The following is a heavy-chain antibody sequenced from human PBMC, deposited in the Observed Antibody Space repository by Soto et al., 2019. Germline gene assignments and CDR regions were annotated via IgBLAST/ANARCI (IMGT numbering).Heavy chain of an antibody. J-gene: IGHJ4*02. Sequence: GGSLRLSCAASGFTFRSYGMMWVRQAPGKGLEWVAVIWYDASKQFYAASVEGRFTISRDNSKAILYLQMNSLRAEDTAVYYCAAWAEGATEVHWGQGTLVTVSS. V-gene: IGHV3-33*08. D-gene: IGHD2-15*01. CDR2: IWYDASKQ. CDR1: GFTFRSYG. CDR3: AAWAEGATEVH.